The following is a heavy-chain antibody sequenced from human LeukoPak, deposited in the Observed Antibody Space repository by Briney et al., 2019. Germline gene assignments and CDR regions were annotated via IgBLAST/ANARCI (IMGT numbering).Heavy chain of an antibody. D-gene: IGHD1-20*01. CDR2: INPSSGST. J-gene: IGHJ4*01. CDR1: GYTFTVYY. CDR3: ARHSLSGTTPFDY. Sequence: ASVKVSCKASGYTFTVYYMHWVRQAPGQGLEWMTGINPSSGSTNNAQKFQGRVTVTRDTSTSTVYMDLSSLRSDDTAVYYCARHSLSGTTPFDYWGQGTLVTVSS. V-gene: IGHV1-46*01.